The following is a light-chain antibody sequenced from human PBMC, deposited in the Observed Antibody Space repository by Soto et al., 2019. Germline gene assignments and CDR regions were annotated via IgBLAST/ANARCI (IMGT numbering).Light chain of an antibody. J-gene: IGLJ2*01. V-gene: IGLV1-47*01. CDR1: SSNIGSNY. CDR3: AAWDDSLSGVV. CDR2: RNS. Sequence: QSVLTQPPSASGTPGQRVTISCSGSSSNIGSNYVYWYQQLPGTVPQLLIYRNSERPSGVPDRFSGSKSRTSASLAISGLRSEDEADYYCAAWDDSLSGVVFGGGTQLTVL.